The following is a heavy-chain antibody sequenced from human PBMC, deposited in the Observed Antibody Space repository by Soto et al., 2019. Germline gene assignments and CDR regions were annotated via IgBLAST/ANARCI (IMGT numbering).Heavy chain of an antibody. D-gene: IGHD3-22*01. Sequence: QINLIESGPTLVKPTQTLTLTCTFSGFSLSTSGAAVGWVRQPPGRALEWLALIYWDGDKRYNASLGNRLTITNDTSMNQVVLTLTNVDPADTATYYCAHRATMTVFGLIIDNGIWFDPWGQGTRGHRLL. CDR1: GFSLSTSGAA. CDR2: IYWDGDK. V-gene: IGHV2-5*02. CDR3: AHRATMTVFGLIIDNGIWFDP. J-gene: IGHJ5*02.